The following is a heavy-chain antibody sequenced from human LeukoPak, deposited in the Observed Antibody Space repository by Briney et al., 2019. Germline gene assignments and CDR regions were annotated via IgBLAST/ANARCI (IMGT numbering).Heavy chain of an antibody. CDR1: GYSFTTYW. V-gene: IGHV5-51*01. Sequence: GESLKISCKGSGYSFTTYWIGWVRHMPGKGLEWMGIIYPGDSDTRYSPSFQGQVTISADKSISTAYLQWSSLKASDTAMYYCARHQQMDYGDYYFDYWGQGTLVTVSS. D-gene: IGHD4-17*01. CDR2: IYPGDSDT. J-gene: IGHJ4*02. CDR3: ARHQQMDYGDYYFDY.